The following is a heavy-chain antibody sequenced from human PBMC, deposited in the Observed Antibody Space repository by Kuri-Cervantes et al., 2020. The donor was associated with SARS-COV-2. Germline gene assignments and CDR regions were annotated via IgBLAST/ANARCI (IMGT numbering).Heavy chain of an antibody. V-gene: IGHV3-NL1*01. J-gene: IGHJ3*02. CDR3: AILGYCSSTSCAPDAFGI. CDR1: GFTFDDYA. Sequence: GESLKISCAASGFTFDDYAMHWVRQAPGKGLEWVSVIYSGGSTYYADSVKGRFTISRDNSKNTLYLQMNSLRAEDTAVYYCAILGYCSSTSCAPDAFGIWGQGTMVTVSS. D-gene: IGHD2-2*01. CDR2: IYSGGST.